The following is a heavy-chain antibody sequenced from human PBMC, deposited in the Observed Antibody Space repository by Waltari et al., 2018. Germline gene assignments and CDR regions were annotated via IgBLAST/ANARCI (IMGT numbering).Heavy chain of an antibody. J-gene: IGHJ6*02. Sequence: QVQLVESGGGVVQPGRSLRLSCAASGFTFSSYGMHWVRQAPGKGLEWVAVISYDGSNKYYADSVRGRFTISRDNSKNTLYLQMNSLRAEDTAVYYCAKVIAARPWYYYGMDVWGQGTTVTVSS. CDR3: AKVIAARPWYYYGMDV. V-gene: IGHV3-30*18. CDR1: GFTFSSYG. CDR2: ISYDGSNK. D-gene: IGHD6-6*01.